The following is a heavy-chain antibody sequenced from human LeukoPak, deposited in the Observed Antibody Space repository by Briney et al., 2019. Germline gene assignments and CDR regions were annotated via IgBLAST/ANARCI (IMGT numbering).Heavy chain of an antibody. D-gene: IGHD4-17*01. CDR3: ARAGMDYGDYRYYFDY. CDR1: GYTFTSYA. CDR2: INAGNGNT. V-gene: IGHV1-3*01. Sequence: GASVKVSCKASGYTFTSYAMHWVRQAPGQRLEWMGWINAGNGNTKYSQKFQGRVTITRDTSASTAYMELSSLRSEDTAVYYCARAGMDYGDYRYYFDYWGQGTLVTVSS. J-gene: IGHJ4*02.